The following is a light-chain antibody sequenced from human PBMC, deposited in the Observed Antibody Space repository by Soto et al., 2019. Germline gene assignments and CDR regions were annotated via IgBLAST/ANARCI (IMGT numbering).Light chain of an antibody. CDR2: KVS. Sequence: DVVMTQSPLSLPVTLGQPASISCRSSQSLVHSDGNTYLNWFQQRTGKSPRRLIYKVSNRESGVPDRFSGSGSDTDFTLKISGVDAEDGGVYYCRQGTHRPPYTFVQVTKLEIK. V-gene: IGKV2-30*02. J-gene: IGKJ2*01. CDR3: RQGTHRPPYT. CDR1: QSLVHSDGNTY.